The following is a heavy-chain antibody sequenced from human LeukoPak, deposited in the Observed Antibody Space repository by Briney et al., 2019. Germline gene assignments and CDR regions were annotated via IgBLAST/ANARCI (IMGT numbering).Heavy chain of an antibody. Sequence: SETLSLTCTVSGGSISSYYWSWIRQPPGKGLEWIGYIYYSGSTNYNPSLKSRVTISVDTSKNQFSLKLSSVTAADTAVYYCARDRMVRGVPQNWFDPWGQGTLVTVSS. CDR3: ARDRMVRGVPQNWFDP. V-gene: IGHV4-59*01. J-gene: IGHJ5*02. D-gene: IGHD3-10*01. CDR2: IYYSGST. CDR1: GGSISSYY.